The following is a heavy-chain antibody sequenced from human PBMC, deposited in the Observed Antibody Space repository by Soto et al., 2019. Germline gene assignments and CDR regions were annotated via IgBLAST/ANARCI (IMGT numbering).Heavy chain of an antibody. D-gene: IGHD2-15*01. V-gene: IGHV1-58*01. CDR1: GFTFTSSA. CDR2: IVVGSGNT. J-gene: IGHJ4*02. Sequence: SVKVSCKASGFTFTSSAVQWVLQARGQRLEWIGWIVVGSGNTNYAQKFQERVTITRDMSTSTAYMELSSLRSEDTAVYYCAAEAEVAATLFDYWGQGTLVTVSS. CDR3: AAEAEVAATLFDY.